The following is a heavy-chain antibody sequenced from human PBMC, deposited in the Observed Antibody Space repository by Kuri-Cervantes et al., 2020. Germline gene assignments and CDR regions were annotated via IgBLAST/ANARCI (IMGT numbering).Heavy chain of an antibody. D-gene: IGHD3/OR15-3a*01. CDR2: INHSGST. CDR1: GGSFSGYY. J-gene: IGHJ3*02. Sequence: SETLSLTCAVYGGSFSGYYWSWIRQPPGKGLEWIGEINHSGSTNYNPSLTSRVTISVNTSKNQFSLKLSSVTAADTAVYYCARVLDWLDAFDIWGQGTMVTVSS. V-gene: IGHV4-34*01. CDR3: ARVLDWLDAFDI.